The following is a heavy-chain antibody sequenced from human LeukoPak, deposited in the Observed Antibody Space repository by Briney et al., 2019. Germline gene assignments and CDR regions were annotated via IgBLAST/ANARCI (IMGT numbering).Heavy chain of an antibody. CDR3: ASGDSGYAPTGYYCMDV. CDR2: IIPIFGTA. D-gene: IGHD5-12*01. Sequence: GASVKVSCKASGGTFSSYAISWVRQAPGQGLEWMGGIIPIFGTANYAQKFQGRVTITTDESTGTAYMELSSLRSEDTAVYYCASGDSGYAPTGYYCMDVWGKGTTVTVSS. CDR1: GGTFSSYA. J-gene: IGHJ6*03. V-gene: IGHV1-69*05.